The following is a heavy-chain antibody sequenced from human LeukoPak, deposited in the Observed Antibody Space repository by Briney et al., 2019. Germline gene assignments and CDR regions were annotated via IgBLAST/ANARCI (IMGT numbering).Heavy chain of an antibody. J-gene: IGHJ5*02. Sequence: MTSETLSLTCTVSGYSISSGYYWGWIRQPPGKGLEWIGSIYHSGSTYYNPSLKSRVTISVDTSKNQFSLKLSSVTAADTAVYYCARGPLLRTGFDPWGQGTLVTVSS. V-gene: IGHV4-38-2*02. CDR1: GYSISSGYY. D-gene: IGHD4-17*01. CDR2: IYHSGST. CDR3: ARGPLLRTGFDP.